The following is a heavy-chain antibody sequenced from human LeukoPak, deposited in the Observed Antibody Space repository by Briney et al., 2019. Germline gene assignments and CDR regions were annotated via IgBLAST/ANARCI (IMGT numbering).Heavy chain of an antibody. CDR2: IWYDGSNK. D-gene: IGHD3/OR15-3a*01. J-gene: IGHJ4*02. Sequence: GGSLRLSCAASGFTFSSYGMHWVRQAPGKGREWVAVIWYDGSNKYYADFVKGRFTISRDNSKSTLYLQMNSLRAEDTAVYYCARDPGLYYFDYWGQGTLVTVSS. CDR1: GFTFSSYG. CDR3: ARDPGLYYFDY. V-gene: IGHV3-33*01.